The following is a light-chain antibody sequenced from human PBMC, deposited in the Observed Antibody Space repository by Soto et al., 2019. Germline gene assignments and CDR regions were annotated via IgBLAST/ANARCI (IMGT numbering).Light chain of an antibody. Sequence: QSVLTQPPSVSGAPGQRVTISCTGSSSNLGSGYDVHWYQHLPGTAPKLLIYGNSNRPSGVPDRFSGSKSDTSAALAITGLQAEDEADYYCQSYDSSLSGVLFGGGTKVTVL. CDR1: SSNLGSGYD. CDR3: QSYDSSLSGVL. J-gene: IGLJ2*01. CDR2: GNS. V-gene: IGLV1-40*01.